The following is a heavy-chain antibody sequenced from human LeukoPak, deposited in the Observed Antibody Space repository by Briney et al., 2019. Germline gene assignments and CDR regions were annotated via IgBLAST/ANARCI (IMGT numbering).Heavy chain of an antibody. CDR1: GGSISSSSYY. Sequence: SETLSLTCTVSGGSISSSSYYWSWIRQPPGKGLEWIGYIYYSGSTNYNPSLKSRVTISVDTSKNQFSLKLSSVTAADTAVYYCATSDYSKYDLPVDYWGQGTLVTVSS. CDR2: IYYSGST. CDR3: ATSDYSKYDLPVDY. J-gene: IGHJ4*02. D-gene: IGHD4-11*01. V-gene: IGHV4-61*05.